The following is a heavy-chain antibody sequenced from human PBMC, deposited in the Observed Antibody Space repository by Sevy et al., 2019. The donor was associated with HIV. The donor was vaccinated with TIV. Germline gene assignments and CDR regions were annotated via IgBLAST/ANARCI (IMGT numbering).Heavy chain of an antibody. CDR1: GFTVSSNY. CDR2: IYSGGST. J-gene: IGHJ6*02. Sequence: GGSLRLSCAASGFTVSSNYMSWVRQAPGKGLEWVSAIYSGGSTYYADSVKGRFTISRDNSKNTLYLQMNSLRAEDTAVYYCARGGPMVRGVIIYYGMDVWGQGTTVTVSS. V-gene: IGHV3-53*01. D-gene: IGHD3-10*01. CDR3: ARGGPMVRGVIIYYGMDV.